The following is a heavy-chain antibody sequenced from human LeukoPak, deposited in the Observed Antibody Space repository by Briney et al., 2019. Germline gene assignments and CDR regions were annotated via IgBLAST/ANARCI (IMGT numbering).Heavy chain of an antibody. CDR1: GYTFTSYY. D-gene: IGHD3-22*01. J-gene: IGHJ3*02. V-gene: IGHV1-46*01. Sequence: ASVKVSCKASGYTFTSYYMHWVRQAPGQGLEWMGIINPSGGSTSYAQKFQGRVTMTRDTSTSTVYMELSSLRSEDTAVYYCAREEHDSDPLITMIVVANDAFDIWGQGTMVTVSS. CDR3: AREEHDSDPLITMIVVANDAFDI. CDR2: INPSGGST.